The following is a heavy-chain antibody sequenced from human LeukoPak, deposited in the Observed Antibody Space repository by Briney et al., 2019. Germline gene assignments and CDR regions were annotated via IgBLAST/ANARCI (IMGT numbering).Heavy chain of an antibody. CDR3: ARDCSSGCIDY. CDR2: IYYSGST. D-gene: IGHD6-19*01. Sequence: SETLSLTCTVACASIGIDYWSWIRQPPGKGREWIGSIYYSGSTNYNPSLKSRVTISVDTSKNQFSLKLSSVTAADTAVYYCARDCSSGCIDYWGQGTLVTVSS. J-gene: IGHJ4*02. V-gene: IGHV4-59*01. CDR1: CASIGIDY.